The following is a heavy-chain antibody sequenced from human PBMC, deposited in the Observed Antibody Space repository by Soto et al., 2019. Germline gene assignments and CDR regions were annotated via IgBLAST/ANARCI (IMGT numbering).Heavy chain of an antibody. CDR2: IYSGGTT. D-gene: IGHD5-18*01. CDR1: GFTVSNNY. CDR3: ARECYGYWFDP. Sequence: EVQLVESGGGLIQPGGSLRLSCAASGFTVSNNYMSWVRQAPGKGLEWVSVIYSGGTTYYADSVKGRFTISRDNSKNTLYLQMNSLRAEDTAVYYCARECYGYWFDPWGQGTLVTVSS. V-gene: IGHV3-53*01. J-gene: IGHJ5*02.